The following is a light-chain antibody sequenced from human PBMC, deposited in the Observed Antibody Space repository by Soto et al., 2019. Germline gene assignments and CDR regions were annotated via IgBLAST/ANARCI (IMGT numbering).Light chain of an antibody. CDR2: FSS. J-gene: IGKJ2*01. CDR1: QSLLSTNGKNY. V-gene: IGKV2-28*01. Sequence: DIVMTQSPLSLPVTPGEPASISCRSSQSLLSTNGKNYLDWYLQKPGQSPQLLMYFSSTRASGVPDRFSGSGSGTASTLKISRVEAEDVGVYFCMQALQAPRTFGQGTKLEI. CDR3: MQALQAPRT.